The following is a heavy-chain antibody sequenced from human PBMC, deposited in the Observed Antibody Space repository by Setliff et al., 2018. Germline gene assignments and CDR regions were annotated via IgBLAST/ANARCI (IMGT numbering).Heavy chain of an antibody. CDR3: ATNPRKGRSGGYYYDDPYYYYMDV. CDR1: GFIFSRHG. Sequence: GGSLRLSCEAAGFIFSRHGMHWVRQAPNGGLEWVSYISSRSDIIYYADSVKGRFTISRDNAKNSLYLQVNSLRAEDTAVYYCATNPRKGRSGGYYYDDPYYYYMDVWGKGTTVTVSS. V-gene: IGHV3-48*01. D-gene: IGHD3-22*01. CDR2: ISSRSDII. J-gene: IGHJ6*03.